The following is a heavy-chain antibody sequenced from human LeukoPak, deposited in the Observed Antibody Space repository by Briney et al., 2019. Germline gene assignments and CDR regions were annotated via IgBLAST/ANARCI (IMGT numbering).Heavy chain of an antibody. V-gene: IGHV4-39*07. CDR3: ARDHSSSSEDY. D-gene: IGHD6-13*01. J-gene: IGHJ4*02. CDR2: IFHTGST. Sequence: PSETLSLTCTVPGGSISSSSYYWGWIRQPPGKGLEWIGSIFHTGSTYHNPSLKSRVTISVDTSKNLFSLKLNSVTAADTAVYYCARDHSSSSEDYWGQGTLVTVSS. CDR1: GGSISSSSYY.